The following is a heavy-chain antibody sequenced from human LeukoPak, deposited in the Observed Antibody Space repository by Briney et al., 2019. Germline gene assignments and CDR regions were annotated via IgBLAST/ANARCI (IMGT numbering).Heavy chain of an antibody. Sequence: KPSETLSLTCTVSGGSISSSSYYWGWIRHPPGKGLEWIGSIYYSGSTYYNPSLKSRVTISVDTSKNQFSLKLSSVTAADTAVYYCARDSKIGGQLWLRWGQGTLVTVSS. J-gene: IGHJ4*02. V-gene: IGHV4-39*07. CDR3: ARDSKIGGQLWLR. D-gene: IGHD5-18*01. CDR1: GGSISSSSYY. CDR2: IYYSGST.